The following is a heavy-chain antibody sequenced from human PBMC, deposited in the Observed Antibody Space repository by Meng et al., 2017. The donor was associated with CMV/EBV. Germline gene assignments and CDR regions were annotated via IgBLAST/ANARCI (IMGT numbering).Heavy chain of an antibody. J-gene: IGHJ3*02. Sequence: ASVKVSCKASGYTFTGYYLHWVRQTPGQGLEWMGWINPNISGTNYAQKFRGRVSMTRDTSISTAYMELSSLRSEDTAVYSCARGADIVVVPAATDAFDIWGQGTMVTVSS. CDR1: GYTFTGYY. CDR2: INPNISGT. CDR3: ARGADIVVVPAATDAFDI. D-gene: IGHD2-2*01. V-gene: IGHV1-2*02.